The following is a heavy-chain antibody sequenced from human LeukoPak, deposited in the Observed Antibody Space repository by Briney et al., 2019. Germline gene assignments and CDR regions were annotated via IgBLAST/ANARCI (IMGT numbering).Heavy chain of an antibody. D-gene: IGHD3-16*01. CDR1: GGSISSGGYY. CDR2: IYTSGST. J-gene: IGHJ4*02. V-gene: IGHV4-61*02. CDR3: ARGAVLGYFDY. Sequence: SQTLSLTCTVSGGSISSGGYYWSWIRQPAGKGLEWIGRIYTSGSTNYNPSLKSRVTISVDTSKNQFSLKLSSVTAADTAVYYCARGAVLGYFDYWGQGTLVTVSS.